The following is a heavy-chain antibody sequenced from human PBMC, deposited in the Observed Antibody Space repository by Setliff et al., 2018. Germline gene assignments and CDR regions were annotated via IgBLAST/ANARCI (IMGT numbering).Heavy chain of an antibody. D-gene: IGHD3-10*01. V-gene: IGHV4-61*09. CDR1: GDSISNTGYY. J-gene: IGHJ4*02. CDR3: ARSLSSGSYWNSRPFYSDY. Sequence: TLSLTCIVAGDSISNTGYYWTWIRQPTGKRLEWIGHIDPSGDTNYSPSLKSRVTISRDTSKNQLSLELTSVTAADTAVYYCARSLSSGSYWNSRPFYSDYWGQRTLVTVSS. CDR2: IDPSGDT.